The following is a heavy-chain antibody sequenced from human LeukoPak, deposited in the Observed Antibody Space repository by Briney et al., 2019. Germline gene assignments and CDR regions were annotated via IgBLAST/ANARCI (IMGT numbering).Heavy chain of an antibody. D-gene: IGHD2-2*01. CDR3: ARGYCSSTSCYGVRDY. CDR1: GFTFSSYS. V-gene: IGHV3-48*04. CDR2: ISGSSRTM. J-gene: IGHJ4*02. Sequence: PGGSLRLSCAASGFTFSSYSMHWIRQAPGKGLEWVSYISGSSRTMYYADSVKGRFTISRDNAKNSLYLQMNSLRAEDTAVYYCARGYCSSTSCYGVRDYWGQGTLVTVSS.